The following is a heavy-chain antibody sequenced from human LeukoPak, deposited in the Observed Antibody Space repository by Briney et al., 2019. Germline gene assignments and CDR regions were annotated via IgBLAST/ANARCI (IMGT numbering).Heavy chain of an antibody. CDR2: IYYSGST. V-gene: IGHV4-31*03. J-gene: IGHJ6*02. CDR1: GGSISSGGYY. Sequence: SETLSLTCTVSGGSISSGGYYWSWIRQHPGKGLEWIGYIYYSGSTYYNPSLKSRVTISVDTSKNQFSLKLSSVTAADTAVYYCARGGWSSSPYYGMDVWGQGTTVTVSS. CDR3: ARGGWSSSPYYGMDV. D-gene: IGHD2-15*01.